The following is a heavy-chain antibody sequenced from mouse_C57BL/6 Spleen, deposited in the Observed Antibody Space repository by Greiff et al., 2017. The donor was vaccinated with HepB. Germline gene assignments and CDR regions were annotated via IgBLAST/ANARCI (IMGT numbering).Heavy chain of an antibody. J-gene: IGHJ4*01. Sequence: EVQLVESGPGLVKPSQSLSLTCSVTGYSITSGYYWNWIRQFPGNKLEWMGYISYDGSNNYNPSLKNRISITRDTSKNQFFLKLNSVTTEDTATYYCARDEYYGSSTYYAMDYWGQGTSVTVSS. CDR2: ISYDGSN. D-gene: IGHD1-1*01. CDR1: GYSITSGYY. V-gene: IGHV3-6*01. CDR3: ARDEYYGSSTYYAMDY.